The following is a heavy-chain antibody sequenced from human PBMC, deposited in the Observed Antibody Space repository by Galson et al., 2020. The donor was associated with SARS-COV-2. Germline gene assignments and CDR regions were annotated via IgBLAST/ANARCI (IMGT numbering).Heavy chain of an antibody. V-gene: IGHV3-9*01. CDR1: GFTFDDYA. Sequence: SLKISCAASGFTFDDYAMHWVRQAPGKGLEWVSGISWNSGSIGYADSVKGRFTISRDNAKNSLYLQMNSLRAEDTALYYCAKVNYYGSGSYLSLYYFDYWGQGTLVTVSS. CDR3: AKVNYYGSGSYLSLYYFDY. CDR2: ISWNSGSI. D-gene: IGHD3-10*01. J-gene: IGHJ4*02.